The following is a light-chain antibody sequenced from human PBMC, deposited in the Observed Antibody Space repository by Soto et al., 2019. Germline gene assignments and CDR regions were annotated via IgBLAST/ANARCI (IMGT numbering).Light chain of an antibody. Sequence: QSVLTQPPSASGSPGQSVAISCTGTSSDVGGYNYVSWYQQHPGKAPKLMIYEVNKRPSGVPDRFDGSKSGNTAALTVSGLQAEDEADYYCSSYAGSSNVFGTGTKVTVL. CDR1: SSDVGGYNY. CDR3: SSYAGSSNV. CDR2: EVN. J-gene: IGLJ1*01. V-gene: IGLV2-8*01.